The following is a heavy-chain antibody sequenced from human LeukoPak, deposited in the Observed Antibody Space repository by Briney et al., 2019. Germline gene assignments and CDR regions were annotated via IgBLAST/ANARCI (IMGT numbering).Heavy chain of an antibody. CDR2: INHSGST. CDR3: ARDYGGVNWYFDL. V-gene: IGHV4-34*01. Sequence: AGGSLRLSCAASGFTFSSYGMSWVRQAPGRGLEWIGEINHSGSTNYNPSLKSRVTISVDTSKNQFSLKLSSVTAADTALYYCARDYGGVNWYFDLWGRGTLVTVSS. J-gene: IGHJ2*01. CDR1: GFTFSSYG. D-gene: IGHD4-23*01.